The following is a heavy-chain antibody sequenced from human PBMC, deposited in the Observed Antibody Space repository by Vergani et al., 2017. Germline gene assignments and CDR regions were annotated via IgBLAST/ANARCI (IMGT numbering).Heavy chain of an antibody. D-gene: IGHD5-18*01. CDR3: AKDGYSYGYDAFDI. CDR1: GFAFDDYA. J-gene: IGHJ3*02. V-gene: IGHV3-9*03. Sequence: EVQLVESGGGLVQPGRSLRLSCAASGFAFDDYAMHWVRQAPGKGLEWVSGITWNSGSIGYADSVKGRFTISRDNAKNSLYLQMNSLRAEDMALYYCAKDGYSYGYDAFDIWGQGTMVTVSS. CDR2: ITWNSGSI.